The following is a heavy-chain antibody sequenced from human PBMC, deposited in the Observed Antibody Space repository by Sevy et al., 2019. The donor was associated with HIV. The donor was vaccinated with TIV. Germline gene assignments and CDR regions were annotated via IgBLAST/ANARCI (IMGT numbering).Heavy chain of an antibody. CDR1: GFTFSSYS. V-gene: IGHV3-21*01. Sequence: GGSLRLSCAASGFTFSSYSMNWVRQAPGKGLEWVSSISSSSYIYYADSVKGRFTISRDNAKNSLYLQMNSLRAEDTAVYYCARGGRYCSGGSCYLNYYWGQGTLVTVSS. J-gene: IGHJ4*02. D-gene: IGHD2-15*01. CDR3: ARGGRYCSGGSCYLNYY. CDR2: ISSSSYI.